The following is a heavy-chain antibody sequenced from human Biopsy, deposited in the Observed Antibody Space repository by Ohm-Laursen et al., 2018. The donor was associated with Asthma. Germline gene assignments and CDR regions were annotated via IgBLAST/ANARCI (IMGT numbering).Heavy chain of an antibody. V-gene: IGHV3-30*03. Sequence: SLRLSCAASGFTFSSYGIHWVRQAPGKGLEWVALISNDGSSKYYADSVKGRFTISRDISKNTLYLQMNSLRSEDTAVHYCARPYYDFLTGQVKDGFDMWGQGTMVTVAS. J-gene: IGHJ3*02. CDR2: ISNDGSSK. CDR1: GFTFSSYG. D-gene: IGHD3-9*01. CDR3: ARPYYDFLTGQVKDGFDM.